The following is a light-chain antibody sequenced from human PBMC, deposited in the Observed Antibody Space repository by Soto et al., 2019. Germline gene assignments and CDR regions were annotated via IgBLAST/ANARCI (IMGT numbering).Light chain of an antibody. CDR2: KVS. Sequence: DVVLTQSPLSLPVTLGQPASISCRSSQILVHCDGNTYLSWFQQRPGQPPRRLLYKVSNWDSGVPVRCGGSGSGIAVTMKIGRVDAADVRFYSCVQATYWWWTFGQGTKVEV. CDR1: QILVHCDGNTY. CDR3: VQATYWWWT. V-gene: IGKV2-30*02. J-gene: IGKJ1*01.